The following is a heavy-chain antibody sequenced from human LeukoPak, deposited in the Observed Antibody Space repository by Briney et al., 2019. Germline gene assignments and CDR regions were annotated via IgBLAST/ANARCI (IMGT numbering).Heavy chain of an antibody. D-gene: IGHD3-16*01. CDR2: LFSGGTT. Sequence: PSETLSLTCTVSGGSISTYYWSWIRQPPGKGLEWVGYLFSGGTTNYNPSLKSRVTMSVDMSKHQFSLRLTSVTAADTAVYYCARHGGNLGSFNFWGQGSLVTVSS. CDR1: GGSISTYY. CDR3: ARHGGNLGSFNF. J-gene: IGHJ4*02. V-gene: IGHV4-59*08.